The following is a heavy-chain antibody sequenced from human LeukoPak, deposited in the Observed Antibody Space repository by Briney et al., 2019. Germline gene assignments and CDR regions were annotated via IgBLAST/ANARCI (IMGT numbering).Heavy chain of an antibody. V-gene: IGHV4-38-2*02. J-gene: IGHJ6*03. CDR2: IYHSGST. D-gene: IGHD3-10*01. CDR3: ARSGPYYYHYMDV. Sequence: SETLSLTCTVSGYSITRGYYWGWIRQPPGKGLEWIGSIYHSGSTYYNPSLKSRVVISVDTSKNQFSLKLNSVTAADTAVYYCARSGPYYYHYMDVWGKGTTATVSS. CDR1: GYSITRGYY.